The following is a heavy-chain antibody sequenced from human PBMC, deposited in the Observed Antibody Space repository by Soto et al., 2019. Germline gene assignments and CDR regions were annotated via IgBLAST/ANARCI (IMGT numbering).Heavy chain of an antibody. J-gene: IGHJ4*02. Sequence: QVQLVESGGGVVQPGRSLRLSCAASGFTFSTYGMHWVRQAPGKGLEWVAVISYDGSNKYYADSVKGRFTISRDNSKNTLYLPMNSLRAEDTAVYYCAKDGNSLIYYYDSSGYYYGQDYWGQGTLVTVSS. D-gene: IGHD3-22*01. CDR2: ISYDGSNK. CDR1: GFTFSTYG. CDR3: AKDGNSLIYYYDSSGYYYGQDY. V-gene: IGHV3-30*18.